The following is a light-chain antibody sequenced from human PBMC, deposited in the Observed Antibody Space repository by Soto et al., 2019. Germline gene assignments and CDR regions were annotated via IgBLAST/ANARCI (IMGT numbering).Light chain of an antibody. Sequence: EIFMTQSPTILSVSPGERATLSCRASQSVRTYLAWYQVKPGQAPRLLIYDASRRASGVPARFSGSGSGTDFTLTISSLEPEDFALYYCQQRNTWPPITFGQGTRLEIK. CDR1: QSVRTY. CDR3: QQRNTWPPIT. V-gene: IGKV3-11*01. CDR2: DAS. J-gene: IGKJ5*01.